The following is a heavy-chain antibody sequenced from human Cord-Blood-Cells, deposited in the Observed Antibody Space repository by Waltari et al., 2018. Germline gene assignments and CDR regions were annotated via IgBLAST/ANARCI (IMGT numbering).Heavy chain of an antibody. D-gene: IGHD2-2*01. J-gene: IGHJ5*02. Sequence: QVQLQQWGAGLLKPSETLSLTCAAYGGSFRGYYWTWIRQPPGKGLEWIGEINHSGSTNYNPSLKSRVTISVDTSKNQFSLKLSSVTAADTAVYYCARGGACSSTSCYNWFDPWGQGTLVTVSS. CDR1: GGSFRGYY. CDR3: ARGGACSSTSCYNWFDP. CDR2: INHSGST. V-gene: IGHV4-34*01.